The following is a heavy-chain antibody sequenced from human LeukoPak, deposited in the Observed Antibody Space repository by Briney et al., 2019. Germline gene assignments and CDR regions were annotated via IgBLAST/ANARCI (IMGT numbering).Heavy chain of an antibody. Sequence: PRASVKVSCKASGYTFSGYNMHWVRQAPGQGLEWMGWVNPKSGATKYAQKFQYRVTMTRDTSITTVYMDLSRLRSDDTAVYYCARVWSHCDSGGPPMPFDYWGQGTLVTVSS. CDR1: GYTFSGYN. J-gene: IGHJ4*02. V-gene: IGHV1-2*02. CDR2: VNPKSGAT. D-gene: IGHD3-10*01. CDR3: ARVWSHCDSGGPPMPFDY.